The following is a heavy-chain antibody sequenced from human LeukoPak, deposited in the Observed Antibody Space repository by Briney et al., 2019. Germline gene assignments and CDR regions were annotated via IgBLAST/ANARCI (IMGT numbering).Heavy chain of an antibody. CDR3: ARGSRGYCSGGSCYDWFDP. CDR1: GGSFSGYY. CDR2: INHSGST. V-gene: IGHV4-34*01. Sequence: SETLSLTCAVYGGSFSGYYWSWIRQPPGKGLEWIGEINHSGSTNYNPCLKIRVTKSVDTSKNQFSLKLSSVTAADTAVYYCARGSRGYCSGGSCYDWFDPWGQGTLVTVSS. D-gene: IGHD2-15*01. J-gene: IGHJ5*02.